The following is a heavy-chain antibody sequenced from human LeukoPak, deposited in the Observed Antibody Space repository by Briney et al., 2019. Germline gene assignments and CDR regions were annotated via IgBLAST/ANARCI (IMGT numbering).Heavy chain of an antibody. J-gene: IGHJ4*02. Sequence: SETLSLTCGVSDGSITNTNYWTWVRQPPGKGLEWIGEVNLQGSTNYNPSLMGRVAISVDTSENHISLQLTSVTAADTAVYYCAREGGPYRPLDYSGQGTLVTVSS. V-gene: IGHV4-4*02. CDR2: VNLQGST. CDR1: DGSITNTNY. CDR3: AREGGPYRPLDY.